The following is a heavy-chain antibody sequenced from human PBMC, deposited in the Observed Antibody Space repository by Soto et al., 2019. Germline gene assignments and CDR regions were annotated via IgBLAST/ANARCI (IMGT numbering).Heavy chain of an antibody. J-gene: IGHJ6*02. V-gene: IGHV1-18*01. Sequence: QGQLVQSGAEVKKPGASVKVSCKASGYTFTRYGISWVRQAPGQGLEWMGWISGYNGDTKYAQKFQGRVTMTVHTSTTTAYMVLRSLTSDHRAVYYCAKNGQPPYYYYGMDVWGQGTTVTVSS. CDR2: ISGYNGDT. CDR1: GYTFTRYG. D-gene: IGHD2-8*01. CDR3: AKNGQPPYYYYGMDV.